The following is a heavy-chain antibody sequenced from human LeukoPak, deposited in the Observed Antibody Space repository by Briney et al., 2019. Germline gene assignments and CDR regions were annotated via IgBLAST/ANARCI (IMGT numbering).Heavy chain of an antibody. Sequence: SETLSLTCAVYGGSFSGYYWSWIRQPPGKGLEWIGGINHSGRTNYNPSLKSRVTISVDTSKNQFSLKLNSVTAADTAVYYCASSPDGYNYFDYWGQGTLVTVSS. D-gene: IGHD5-24*01. J-gene: IGHJ4*02. CDR2: INHSGRT. V-gene: IGHV4-34*01. CDR3: ASSPDGYNYFDY. CDR1: GGSFSGYY.